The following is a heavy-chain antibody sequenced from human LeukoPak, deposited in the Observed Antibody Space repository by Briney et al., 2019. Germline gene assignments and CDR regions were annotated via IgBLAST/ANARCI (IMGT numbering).Heavy chain of an antibody. Sequence: GGSLRLSCAASGFTFSSYWMHWVRQAPGKGLEWVSRINRDGRSTTYADSVKGRFTISRDNAKNTLYLQMNSLRAEDTAVYYCVRTQPRSRLLDRWGQGTLVTVSS. CDR1: GFTFSSYW. CDR2: INRDGRST. CDR3: VRTQPRSRLLDR. J-gene: IGHJ5*02. V-gene: IGHV3-74*01. D-gene: IGHD1-26*01.